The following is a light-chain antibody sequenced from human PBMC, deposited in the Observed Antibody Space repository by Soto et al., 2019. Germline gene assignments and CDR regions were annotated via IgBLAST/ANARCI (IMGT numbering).Light chain of an antibody. Sequence: DIQMTQSPSSLSASVGDRVTITCRASQGIGNDLGWYQQKPGKAPKRLIYGASSLQSGVPSRFSGSGSGTEFTLTITSLQPDDFATYYCQQYNSYPWTFGQGTKVDI. CDR1: QGIGND. J-gene: IGKJ1*01. CDR3: QQYNSYPWT. V-gene: IGKV1-17*01. CDR2: GAS.